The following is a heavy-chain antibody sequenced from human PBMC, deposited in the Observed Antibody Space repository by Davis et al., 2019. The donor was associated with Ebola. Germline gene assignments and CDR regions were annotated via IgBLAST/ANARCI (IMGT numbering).Heavy chain of an antibody. J-gene: IGHJ6*02. Sequence: GGSLRLSCGASGFTFDDYAMTWVRQAPGKGLEWVSYISSSSSYTNYADSVKGRFTISRDNAKNSLYLQMNSLRAEDTAVYYCARAGGIYGMDVWGQGTTVTVSS. V-gene: IGHV3-11*06. CDR2: ISSSSSYT. CDR1: GFTFDDYA. D-gene: IGHD3-16*01. CDR3: ARAGGIYGMDV.